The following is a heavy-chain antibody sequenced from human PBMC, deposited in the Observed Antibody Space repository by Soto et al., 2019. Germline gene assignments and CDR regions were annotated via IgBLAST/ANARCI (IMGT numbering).Heavy chain of an antibody. CDR1: GFTFSLYA. CDR3: VRARAPHSRPDY. J-gene: IGHJ4*02. CDR2: VSSGSSYI. Sequence: WLSMRLSCAASGFTFSLYAMIWVRQAPGKGLEWVSSVSSGSSYIYSADSLKGRFTISRDDAKNSLYLQMNSLRADDTAIYYFVRARAPHSRPDYSGQGSLVTVSS. V-gene: IGHV3-21*01. D-gene: IGHD6-13*01.